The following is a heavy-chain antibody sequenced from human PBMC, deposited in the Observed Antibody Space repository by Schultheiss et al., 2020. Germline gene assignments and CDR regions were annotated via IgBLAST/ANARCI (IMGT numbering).Heavy chain of an antibody. V-gene: IGHV4-39*07. CDR1: GGSISSSSYY. CDR3: AREIPTYYDFWSGYSRYYYYYYMDV. D-gene: IGHD3-3*01. Sequence: SETLSLTCTVSGGSISSSSYYWGWIRQPPGKGLEWIGSIYYSGSTYYNPSLKSRVTISVDTSKNQFSLKLSSVTAADTAVYYCAREIPTYYDFWSGYSRYYYYYYMDVWGKGTTVTVSS. J-gene: IGHJ6*03. CDR2: IYYSGST.